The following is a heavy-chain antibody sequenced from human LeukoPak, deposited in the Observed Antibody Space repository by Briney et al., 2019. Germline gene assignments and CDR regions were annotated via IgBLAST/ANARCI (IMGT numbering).Heavy chain of an antibody. CDR1: GFTFSSYG. CDR3: ARDRLRIAVAGTLVDY. D-gene: IGHD6-19*01. CDR2: IWYDGSNK. V-gene: IGHV3-33*01. Sequence: GSLRLSCAASGFTFSSYGMHWVRQAPGKGLEWVAVIWYDGSNKYYADSVEGRFTISRDNSKNTLYLQMNSLRAEDTAVYYCARDRLRIAVAGTLVDYWGQGTLVTVSS. J-gene: IGHJ4*02.